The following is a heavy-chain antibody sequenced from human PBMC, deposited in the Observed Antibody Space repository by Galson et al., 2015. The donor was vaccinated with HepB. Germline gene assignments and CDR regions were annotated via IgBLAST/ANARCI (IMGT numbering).Heavy chain of an antibody. CDR1: AFIFSSYA. Sequence: SLRLSCAASAFIFSSYAMHWVRQAPGKGLEWVSDISSGGNNIYYADSVKGRFTISRDNSKNTLYLQMNSLRAEDTAVYYCALLRVDDLNSLDVWGQGTPVTVSS. CDR2: ISSGGNNI. V-gene: IGHV3-48*01. D-gene: IGHD1-7*01. CDR3: ALLRVDDLNSLDV. J-gene: IGHJ6*02.